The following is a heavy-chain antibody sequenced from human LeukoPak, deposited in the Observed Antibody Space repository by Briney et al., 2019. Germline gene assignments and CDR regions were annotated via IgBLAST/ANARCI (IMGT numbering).Heavy chain of an antibody. D-gene: IGHD5-24*01. J-gene: IGHJ3*02. Sequence: VASVKVSCKASGGTFSSYAISWVRQAPGQGLEWMGRIIPILGIANYAQKFQGRVTITADKSASTAYMELSSLRSEDTAVYYCASGGFLQWPTPKEDAFDIWGQGTMVTVSS. V-gene: IGHV1-69*04. CDR2: IIPILGIA. CDR3: ASGGFLQWPTPKEDAFDI. CDR1: GGTFSSYA.